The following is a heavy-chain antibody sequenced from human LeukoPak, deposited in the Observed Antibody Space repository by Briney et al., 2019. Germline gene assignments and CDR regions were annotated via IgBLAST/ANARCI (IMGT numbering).Heavy chain of an antibody. V-gene: IGHV4-31*03. CDR1: GGSISSGGYY. CDR3: ARLIRTPPLRDAFDI. Sequence: SETLSLTCTVSGGSISSGGYYWSWIRQHPGKGLEWIVYIYYSGSTYYNPSLKSRVTISVDTSKNQFSLKLSSVTAADTAVYYCARLIRTPPLRDAFDIWGQGTMVTVSS. D-gene: IGHD1-14*01. CDR2: IYYSGST. J-gene: IGHJ3*02.